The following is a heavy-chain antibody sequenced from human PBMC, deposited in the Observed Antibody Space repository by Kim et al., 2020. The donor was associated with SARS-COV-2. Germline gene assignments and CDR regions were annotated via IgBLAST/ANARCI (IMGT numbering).Heavy chain of an antibody. CDR3: ARGRDGYNSVRYYGMDV. J-gene: IGHJ6*02. V-gene: IGHV1-46*01. CDR2: INPSGGST. CDR1: GYTFTSYY. Sequence: ASVKVSCKASGYTFTSYYMHWVRQAPGQGLEWMGIINPSGGSTSYAQKFQGRVTMTRDTSTSTVYMELTSLRSEHTAVYYCARGRDGYNSVRYYGMDVWGQGTTVTVSS. D-gene: IGHD5-12*01.